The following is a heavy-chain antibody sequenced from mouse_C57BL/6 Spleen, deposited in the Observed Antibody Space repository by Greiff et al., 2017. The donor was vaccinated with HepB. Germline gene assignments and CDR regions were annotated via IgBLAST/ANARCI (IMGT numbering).Heavy chain of an antibody. CDR1: GFTFSSYA. J-gene: IGHJ1*03. Sequence: EVQGVESGGGLVKPGGSLKLSCAASGFTFSSYAMSWVRQTPEKRLEWVATISDGGSYTYYPDNVKGRFTISRDNAKNNLYLQMRHLKSEDTAMYYCAREGYYYGIYWYFDVWGTGTTVTVSS. D-gene: IGHD1-1*01. V-gene: IGHV5-4*01. CDR3: AREGYYYGIYWYFDV. CDR2: ISDGGSYT.